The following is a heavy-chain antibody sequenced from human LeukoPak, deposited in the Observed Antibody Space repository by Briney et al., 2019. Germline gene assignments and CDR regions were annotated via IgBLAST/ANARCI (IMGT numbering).Heavy chain of an antibody. Sequence: PGGSLRLSCAASGFTFSSYGMHWVRQAPGKGLEWVAFIRYDGSNKYYADSVKGRFTISRDNSKNTLYLQMNSLRAEDTAVYYCAREMNYYDSSGYYFEGCFDYWGQGTLVTVSS. D-gene: IGHD3-22*01. V-gene: IGHV3-30*02. CDR2: IRYDGSNK. J-gene: IGHJ4*02. CDR1: GFTFSSYG. CDR3: AREMNYYDSSGYYFEGCFDY.